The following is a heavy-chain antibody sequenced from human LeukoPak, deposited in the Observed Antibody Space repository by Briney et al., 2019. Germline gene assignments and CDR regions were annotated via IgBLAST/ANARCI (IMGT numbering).Heavy chain of an antibody. V-gene: IGHV4-61*02. CDR2: IYTSGST. CDR1: GGSISSGSYY. D-gene: IGHD5-24*01. CDR3: ARTDGYRGDY. J-gene: IGHJ4*02. Sequence: SQTLSLTCTVSGGSISSGSYYWSWIRQPAGKGLEWTGRIYTSGSTNYNPSLKSRVTISVDTSKNQFSLKLSSVTAADTAVYYCARTDGYRGDYWGQGTLVTVSS.